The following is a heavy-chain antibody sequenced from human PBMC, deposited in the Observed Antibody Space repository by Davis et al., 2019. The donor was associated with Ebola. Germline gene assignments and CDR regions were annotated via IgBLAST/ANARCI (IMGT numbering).Heavy chain of an antibody. CDR1: GGTFSSYA. CDR3: ASGVDAHYYYYGMDV. Sequence: SVKVSCKASGGTFSSYAISWVRQAPGQGLEWMGRIIPILGIANYAQKFQGRVTITADKSTSTAYMELSSLRSEDTAVYYCASGVDAHYYYYGMDVWGQGTTVTVSS. V-gene: IGHV1-69*04. D-gene: IGHD3-3*01. CDR2: IIPILGIA. J-gene: IGHJ6*02.